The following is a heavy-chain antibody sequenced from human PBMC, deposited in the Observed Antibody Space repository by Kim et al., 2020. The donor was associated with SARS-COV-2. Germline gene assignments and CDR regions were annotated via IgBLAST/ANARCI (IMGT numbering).Heavy chain of an antibody. V-gene: IGHV5-51*01. D-gene: IGHD3-10*01. J-gene: IGHJ4*02. CDR2: IYPGDSDT. CDR1: GYSFTSYW. Sequence: GESLKISCKGSGYSFTSYWIGWVRQMPGKGLEWMGIIYPGDSDTRYSPSFQGQVTISADKSISTAYLQWSSLKASDTAMYYCARQDGGSGSYRGPADYWGQGTLVTVSS. CDR3: ARQDGGSGSYRGPADY.